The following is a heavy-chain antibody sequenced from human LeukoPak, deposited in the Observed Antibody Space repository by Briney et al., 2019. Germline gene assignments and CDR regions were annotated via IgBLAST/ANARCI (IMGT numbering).Heavy chain of an antibody. CDR2: IIPIFGTA. J-gene: IGHJ6*03. Sequence: SVKVSCKASGGTFSSYAISWVRQAPGQGLEWMGRIIPIFGTASYAQKFQGRVTITTDESTSTAYMELSSLRSEDTAVYYCARDLGAPIVVVPAANYYYHYMDVWGKGTTVTVSS. CDR1: GGTFSSYA. V-gene: IGHV1-69*05. CDR3: ARDLGAPIVVVPAANYYYHYMDV. D-gene: IGHD2-2*01.